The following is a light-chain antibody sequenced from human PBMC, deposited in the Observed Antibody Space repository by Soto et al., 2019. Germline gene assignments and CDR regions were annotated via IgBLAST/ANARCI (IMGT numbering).Light chain of an antibody. CDR3: QQYGRSPFT. Sequence: EVVMTQSPATLSLSPRERATLSCRASQSVSSNLAWFPQKTGQAPRLLIYGASSRATGVPDRFSASGSGTDFTLPISRLEPEDFAVYYCQQYGRSPFTFGPGTKVDIK. CDR2: GAS. CDR1: QSVSSN. J-gene: IGKJ3*01. V-gene: IGKV3-20*01.